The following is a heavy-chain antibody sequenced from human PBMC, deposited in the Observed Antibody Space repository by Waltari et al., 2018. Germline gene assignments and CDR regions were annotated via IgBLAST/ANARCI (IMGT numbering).Heavy chain of an antibody. D-gene: IGHD2-21*02. Sequence: EVQLVQSGGGLVQPGGSLRLSWSGSGFTFSHSWMSWVRQAPGKGLEWVASIKKDGGEKYYVESMKGRFTISRDNDNNSLFLQMDSLRVEDTAVYYCARGVTTVECWGQGALVTVSS. CDR1: GFTFSHSW. CDR3: ARGVTTVEC. J-gene: IGHJ4*02. CDR2: IKKDGGEK. V-gene: IGHV3-7*04.